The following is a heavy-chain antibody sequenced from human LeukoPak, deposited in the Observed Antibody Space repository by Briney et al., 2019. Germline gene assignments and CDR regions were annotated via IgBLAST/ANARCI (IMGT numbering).Heavy chain of an antibody. D-gene: IGHD7-27*01. V-gene: IGHV4-61*01. Sequence: SETLSLTCTVSGGSLSSGSYYWSWIRQPPGKGLEWIGYIYYSGSTNYNPSLKGRVTISVDTSKNQFSLKLSSVTAADTAVYYCARGSNWGGFDYWGQGTLVTVSS. CDR1: GGSLSSGSYY. J-gene: IGHJ4*02. CDR3: ARGSNWGGFDY. CDR2: IYYSGST.